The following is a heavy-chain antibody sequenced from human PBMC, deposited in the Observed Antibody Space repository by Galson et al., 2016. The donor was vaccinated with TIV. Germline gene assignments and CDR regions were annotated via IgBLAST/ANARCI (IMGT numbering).Heavy chain of an antibody. CDR3: ARLSGDTYYYFCIDV. V-gene: IGHV3-20*04. J-gene: IGHJ6*03. CDR2: ISWNGGST. CDR1: GFTFDDYG. Sequence: SLRLSCAASGFTFDDYGMSWVRQAPGKGLEWVSGISWNGGSTHYADYVKGRFTVSRDNAKNSVYLQMNSLRAEDTALYYCARLSGDTYYYFCIDVWGKGTTVTVSS. D-gene: IGHD3-10*01.